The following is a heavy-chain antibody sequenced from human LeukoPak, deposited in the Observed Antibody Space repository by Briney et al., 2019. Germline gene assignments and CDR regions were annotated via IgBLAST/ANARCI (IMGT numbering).Heavy chain of an antibody. CDR2: IYYSGST. V-gene: IGHV4-59*12. CDR3: ARDPIYSNYVDYYYYMDV. J-gene: IGHJ6*03. Sequence: PSETLSLTCTVSGGSISSYYWSWIRQPPGKGLERIGYIYYSGSTNYNPFLKSRVTISVDRSKNQFSLKLSSVTAAGTAVYYCARDPIYSNYVDYYYYMDVWGKGTTVTVSS. D-gene: IGHD4-11*01. CDR1: GGSISSYY.